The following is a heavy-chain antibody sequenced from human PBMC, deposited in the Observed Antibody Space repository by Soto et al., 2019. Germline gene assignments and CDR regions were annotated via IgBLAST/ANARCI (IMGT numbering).Heavy chain of an antibody. Sequence: NPSETMSLTCTVSGGFIRSGGYYRSSIRQTPGKEQEWIGSIYYSGSTYYNPSLKSRVTVSVDTSKNQFSLKLSSVTAADTAVYYCARVVRPWQQLAIYYFDYWGQGTLVTVSS. CDR3: ARVVRPWQQLAIYYFDY. V-gene: IGHV4-39*07. CDR1: GGFIRSGGYY. D-gene: IGHD6-13*01. J-gene: IGHJ4*02. CDR2: IYYSGST.